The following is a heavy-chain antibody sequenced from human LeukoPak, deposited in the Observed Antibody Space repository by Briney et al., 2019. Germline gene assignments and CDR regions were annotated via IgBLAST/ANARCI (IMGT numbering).Heavy chain of an antibody. CDR3: ASDSHYDYVWGSYRYTPDY. CDR1: GFTFSSYA. D-gene: IGHD3-16*02. J-gene: IGHJ4*02. V-gene: IGHV3-30-3*01. Sequence: PGGSLRLSCAASGFTFSSYAMHWVRQAPGKGLEWVTVISYDGSNKYYADSVKGRFTISRDNSKNTLYLQMNSLRAEDTAVYYCASDSHYDYVWGSYRYTPDYWGQGTLVTVSS. CDR2: ISYDGSNK.